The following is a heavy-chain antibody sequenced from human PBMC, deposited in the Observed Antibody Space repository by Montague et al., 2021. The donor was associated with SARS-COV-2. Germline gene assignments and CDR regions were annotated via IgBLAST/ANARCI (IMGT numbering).Heavy chain of an antibody. Sequence: YSDYAPSLIGRLTVNPDASKNEFSLELNYVTPEDTAVYYCVRYSGWFYFDFWGQGTLVTVSS. D-gene: IGHD6-19*01. J-gene: IGHJ4*02. CDR3: VRYSGWFYFDF. V-gene: IGHV6-1*01. CDR2: YS.